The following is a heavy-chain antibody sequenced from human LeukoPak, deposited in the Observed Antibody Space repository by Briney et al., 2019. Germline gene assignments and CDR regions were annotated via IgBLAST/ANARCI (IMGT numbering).Heavy chain of an antibody. CDR2: IYYIGTT. V-gene: IGHV4-59*01. CDR3: AREGYGSGSSHFMDV. Sequence: TSETLSLTCTVSGVPITSYFWTWIRQAPGKGLEWIGYIYYIGTTNYNPSLKSRATMSVDMSKNQFSLKLTSVTAADTAVYYRAREGYGSGSSHFMDVWGTGTTVTVSS. J-gene: IGHJ6*03. CDR1: GVPITSYF. D-gene: IGHD3-10*01.